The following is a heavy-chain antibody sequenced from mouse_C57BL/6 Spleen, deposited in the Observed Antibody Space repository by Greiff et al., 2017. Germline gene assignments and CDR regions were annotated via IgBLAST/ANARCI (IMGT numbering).Heavy chain of an antibody. J-gene: IGHJ2*01. CDR2: INYDGSST. Sequence: EVKLMESEGGLVQPGSSMKLSCTASGFTFSDYYMAWVRQVPEKGLEWVANINYDGSSTYYLDSLKSRFLISRDNAKNILYLQMSSLKSEDTATYYCARDRGTGTVYFDYWGQGTTLTVSS. CDR1: GFTFSDYY. D-gene: IGHD4-1*01. V-gene: IGHV5-16*01. CDR3: ARDRGTGTVYFDY.